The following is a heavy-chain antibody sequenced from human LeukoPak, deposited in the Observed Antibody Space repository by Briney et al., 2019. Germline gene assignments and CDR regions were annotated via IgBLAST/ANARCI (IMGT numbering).Heavy chain of an antibody. V-gene: IGHV3-48*01. J-gene: IGHJ4*02. CDR3: ARETDGYFDY. CDR2: ISSSSSTI. Sequence: GGSLRLSCAASGFTFSSYSMNWVRQAPGKGLEWVSYISSSSSTIYYADSVKGRFTISRDNAKNSLYLQMNSLRAEDTAVYYCARETDGYFDYWGQGTLVTVSS. CDR1: GFTFSSYS.